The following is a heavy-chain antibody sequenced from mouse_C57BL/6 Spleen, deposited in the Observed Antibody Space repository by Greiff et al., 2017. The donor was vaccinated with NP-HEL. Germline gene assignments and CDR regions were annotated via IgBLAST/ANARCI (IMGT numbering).Heavy chain of an antibody. J-gene: IGHJ2*01. CDR3: ARSLYYYGSYFDY. CDR1: GFTFTDYY. D-gene: IGHD1-1*01. CDR2: IRNKANGYTT. V-gene: IGHV7-3*01. Sequence: EVKLMESGGGLVQPGGSLSLSCAASGFTFTDYYMSWVRQPPGKALEWLGFIRNKANGYTTEYSASVKGRFTISRDNSQSILYLQMNALRAEDSATYYCARSLYYYGSYFDYWGQGTTLTVSS.